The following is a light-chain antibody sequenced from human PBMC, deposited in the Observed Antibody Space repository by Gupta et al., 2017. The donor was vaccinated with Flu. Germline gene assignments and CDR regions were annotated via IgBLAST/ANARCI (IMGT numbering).Light chain of an antibody. V-gene: IGKV3-11*01. CDR2: DAS. J-gene: IGKJ1*01. CDR1: QSISSF. Sequence: SPATLSLYPGERATLSCRASQSISSFLAWYQQKPGQAPRLLIYDASNRATGVPARFSGSRSGADFTLTISSLEPEDFAVYYCQQRSSWLTFGQGTRVEIK. CDR3: QQRSSWLT.